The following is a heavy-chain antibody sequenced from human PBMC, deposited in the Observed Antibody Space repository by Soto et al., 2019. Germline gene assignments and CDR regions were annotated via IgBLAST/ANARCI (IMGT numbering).Heavy chain of an antibody. V-gene: IGHV3-11*05. CDR2: ISTSSSYT. Sequence: QVQLVESGGGLVKPGGSLRLSCVASGFTFSDHYMTWIRQAPGKGLEWLSYISTSSSYTNYADSVKGRFTSSRDNAMNSLYLQMNSLRAEDTAVYYCARLRLRGYFDFWGQGTLLTVSS. J-gene: IGHJ4*02. CDR3: ARLRLRGYFDF. CDR1: GFTFSDHY.